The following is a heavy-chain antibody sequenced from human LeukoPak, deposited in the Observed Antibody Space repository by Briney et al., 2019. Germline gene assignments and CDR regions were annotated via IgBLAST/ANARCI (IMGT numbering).Heavy chain of an antibody. Sequence: ASVKVSCKASGYTFTSYGISWVRQAPGQGLEWMGWINPNSGGTNYAQKFQGRVTTTRDTSISTAYMELSRLRSDDTAVYYCARDYVSGVSWGQGTLVTVSS. CDR2: INPNSGGT. CDR3: ARDYVSGVS. J-gene: IGHJ5*02. V-gene: IGHV1-2*02. D-gene: IGHD6-19*01. CDR1: GYTFTSYG.